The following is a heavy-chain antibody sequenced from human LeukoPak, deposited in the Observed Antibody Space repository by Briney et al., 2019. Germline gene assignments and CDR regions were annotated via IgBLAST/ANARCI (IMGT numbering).Heavy chain of an antibody. CDR2: ISGSSGST. CDR3: VRDLHWGGFDV. Sequence: HPGGSLRLSCAASRFTISSYAMSWVRQAPGKGLEWVSGISGSSGSTYYADSVKGRFTIARDNPKSTVSLQMSSLRAEDTALYYCVRDLHWGGFDVWGQGTMVTVSS. J-gene: IGHJ3*01. D-gene: IGHD7-27*01. V-gene: IGHV3-23*01. CDR1: RFTISSYA.